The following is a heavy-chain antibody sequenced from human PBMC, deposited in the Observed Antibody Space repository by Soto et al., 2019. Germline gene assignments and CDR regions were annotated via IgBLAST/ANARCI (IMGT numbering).Heavy chain of an antibody. CDR1: GGSFSGYY. CDR2: INHSGST. V-gene: IGHV4-34*01. Sequence: SETLSLTCAVYGGSFSGYYWSWIRQPPGKGLEWIGEINHSGSTNYNPSLKSRVTISVDTSKNQFSLKLSSVTAADTAVYYCARLHYYDSSGYYKDCWGQGTLVTVSS. CDR3: ARLHYYDSSGYYKDC. D-gene: IGHD3-22*01. J-gene: IGHJ4*02.